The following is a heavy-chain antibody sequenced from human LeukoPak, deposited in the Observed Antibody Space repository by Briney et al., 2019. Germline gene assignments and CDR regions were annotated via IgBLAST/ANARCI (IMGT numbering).Heavy chain of an antibody. CDR3: AREDSSGWSVSYNWFDP. Sequence: ASVKVSCKASGGTFSSYAISWVRQAPGQGLEWMGGIIPIFGTANCAQKFQGRVTITADESASTAYMELSSLRSEDTAVYYCAREDSSGWSVSYNWFDPWGQGTLVTVSS. V-gene: IGHV1-69*13. D-gene: IGHD6-19*01. CDR2: IIPIFGTA. J-gene: IGHJ5*02. CDR1: GGTFSSYA.